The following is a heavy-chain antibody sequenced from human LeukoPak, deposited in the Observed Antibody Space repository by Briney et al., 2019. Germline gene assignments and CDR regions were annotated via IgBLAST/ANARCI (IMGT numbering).Heavy chain of an antibody. CDR3: ARGESGYDSYYYYMDV. Sequence: SETLSLTCTVSGGSISSGGYYWSWIRQHPGKGLEWIGYIYYSGSAYYNPSLKSRVTISVDTSKNQFSLKLSSVTAADTAVYYCARGESGYDSYYYYMDVWGKGTTVTVSS. J-gene: IGHJ6*03. CDR2: IYYSGSA. D-gene: IGHD5-12*01. V-gene: IGHV4-31*03. CDR1: GGSISSGGYY.